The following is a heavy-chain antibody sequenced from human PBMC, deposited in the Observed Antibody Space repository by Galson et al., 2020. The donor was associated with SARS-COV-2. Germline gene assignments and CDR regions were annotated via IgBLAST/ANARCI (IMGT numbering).Heavy chain of an antibody. CDR2: ISGRGGAT. D-gene: IGHD2-21*02. CDR1: GFTFINYA. CDR3: ARDLAVTAGQYYFDY. J-gene: IGHJ4*02. V-gene: IGHV3-23*01. Sequence: GGSLRLSCAASGFTFINYAMSWVRQAPGKGLEWVSSISGRGGATYYADSVKGRFTISRDNSKNTLYLQMNGLRAEDTAIFYCARDLAVTAGQYYFDYWGQGTLVTVSS.